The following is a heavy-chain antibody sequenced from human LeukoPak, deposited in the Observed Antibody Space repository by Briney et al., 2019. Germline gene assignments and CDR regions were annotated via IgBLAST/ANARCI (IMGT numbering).Heavy chain of an antibody. CDR3: ARGNGYTRTFDY. D-gene: IGHD2-2*02. V-gene: IGHV3-21*01. Sequence: GGSLRLSCAASGFTFSSYSMNWVRQAPGKGLEWVSSISSSSSYIYYADSVKGRFTISRDNAKNSLYLQMNSLRAEDTAVYYCARGNGYTRTFDYWGQGTLVTVSS. CDR1: GFTFSSYS. J-gene: IGHJ4*02. CDR2: ISSSSSYI.